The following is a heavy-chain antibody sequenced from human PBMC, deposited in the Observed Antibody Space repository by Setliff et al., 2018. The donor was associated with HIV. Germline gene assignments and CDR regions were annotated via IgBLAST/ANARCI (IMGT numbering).Heavy chain of an antibody. Sequence: SETLSLTCTVSGGSISSHYWSWIRQPPGKGLEWIGYIYYSVSTNYNPSLKSRVTISLDTSKNQFSLKLSLVTAADTAVYYCATNRVGNYPLDYWGRGTLVTVSS. CDR3: ATNRVGNYPLDY. V-gene: IGHV4-59*11. CDR2: IYYSVST. CDR1: GGSISSHY. D-gene: IGHD1-7*01. J-gene: IGHJ4*02.